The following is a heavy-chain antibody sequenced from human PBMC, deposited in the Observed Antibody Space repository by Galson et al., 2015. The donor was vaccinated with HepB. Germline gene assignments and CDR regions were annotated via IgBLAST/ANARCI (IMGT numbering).Heavy chain of an antibody. CDR1: GFTFSDYY. CDR3: AAYLGWGYYIAY. D-gene: IGHD2-15*01. V-gene: IGHV3-11*01. Sequence: SLRLSCAASGFTFSDYYVSWIRQAPGKGLEWVSYISNSGISVYYEESVKGRFTISRDNAKNSMILQMDSLRVEDTAIYYCAAYLGWGYYIAYWGQGTLVTVSS. J-gene: IGHJ4*02. CDR2: ISNSGISV.